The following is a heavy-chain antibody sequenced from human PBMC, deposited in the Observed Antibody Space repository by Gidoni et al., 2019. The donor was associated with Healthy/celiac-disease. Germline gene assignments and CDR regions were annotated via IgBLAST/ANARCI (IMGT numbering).Heavy chain of an antibody. CDR1: GGSIRSSSYH. V-gene: IGHV4-39*01. Sequence: QLQLQESGPGLVKPSETLSLTCTVSGGSIRSSSYHWGWIRQPPGKGLEWIGGIYYSGSTYYNPSLKSRVTISVDTSKNQFSLKLSSVTAADTAVYYCASLKYDYDILTGHDYWGQGTLVTVSS. J-gene: IGHJ4*02. CDR2: IYYSGST. CDR3: ASLKYDYDILTGHDY. D-gene: IGHD3-9*01.